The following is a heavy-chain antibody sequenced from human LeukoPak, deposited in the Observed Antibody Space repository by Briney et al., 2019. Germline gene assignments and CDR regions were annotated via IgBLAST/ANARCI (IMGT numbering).Heavy chain of an antibody. CDR2: ISESGGFT. D-gene: IGHD3-22*01. J-gene: IGHJ3*02. CDR3: AKDLALDYDSSGYYLAGAFDI. V-gene: IGHV3-23*01. CDR1: GFTFSSYA. Sequence: GGSLRLSCAASGFTFSSYAMSWVRQAPGKGLEWVSAISESGGFTRHADSVKGRFTISRDNSKNTLYLQMSSLRAEDTAVYYCAKDLALDYDSSGYYLAGAFDIWGQGTMVTVSS.